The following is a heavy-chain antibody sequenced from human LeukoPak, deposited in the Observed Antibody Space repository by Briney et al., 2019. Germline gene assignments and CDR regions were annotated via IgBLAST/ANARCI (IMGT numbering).Heavy chain of an antibody. D-gene: IGHD3-9*01. CDR2: ISYDGSNK. V-gene: IGHV3-30*04. Sequence: GGSLRLSCAASGFSFRSYAMHWVRQAPGKGLEWVALISYDGSNKYYADSVKGRFTISRDNSKNTLYLQMNSLRAEDTAVYYCAKNLKARLRYFDWLLWAPDYWGQGTLVTVSS. CDR3: AKNLKARLRYFDWLLWAPDY. J-gene: IGHJ4*02. CDR1: GFSFRSYA.